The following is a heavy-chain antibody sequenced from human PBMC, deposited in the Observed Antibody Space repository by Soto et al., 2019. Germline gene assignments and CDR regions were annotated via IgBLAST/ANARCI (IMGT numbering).Heavy chain of an antibody. CDR3: TRGGLYSSGGAWYSFFDL. D-gene: IGHD2-15*01. Sequence: GGSLRLSCAASGFTFTDHYMDWVRQAPGKGLEWVGRSRNKDNSYTTEYAASVKGRLTISRDDSKNSLYLQMNSLKTEDTAVYYCTRGGLYSSGGAWYSFFDLWGQGTLVTVSS. J-gene: IGHJ4*02. CDR1: GFTFTDHY. CDR2: SRNKDNSYTT. V-gene: IGHV3-72*01.